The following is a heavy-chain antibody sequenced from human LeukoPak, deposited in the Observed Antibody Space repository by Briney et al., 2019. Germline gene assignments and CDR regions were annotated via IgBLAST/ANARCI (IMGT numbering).Heavy chain of an antibody. CDR3: ARDMYDSSGHFDY. Sequence: ASVKVSCKASGYIFNTYGINWVREAPGQGLEWMGWISGYNGKTNYAQKVRGRVTMPTDTSTSTAYMELRSLRSDDMAVYYCARDMYDSSGHFDYWGQGTLVTVSS. D-gene: IGHD3-22*01. V-gene: IGHV1-18*03. J-gene: IGHJ4*02. CDR2: ISGYNGKT. CDR1: GYIFNTYG.